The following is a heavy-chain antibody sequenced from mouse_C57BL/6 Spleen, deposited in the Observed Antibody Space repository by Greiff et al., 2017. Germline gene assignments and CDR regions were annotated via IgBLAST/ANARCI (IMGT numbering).Heavy chain of an antibody. CDR3: ARGNDGYYFLAY. V-gene: IGHV3-6*01. D-gene: IGHD2-3*01. J-gene: IGHJ3*01. CDR1: GYSITSGYY. CDR2: ISYDGSN. Sequence: EVKLVESGPGLVKPSQSLSLTCSVTGYSITSGYYWNWIRQFPGNKLEWMGYISYDGSNNYNPSLKNRISITRDTSKNQFFLKLNSVTTEDTATYYCARGNDGYYFLAYWGQGTLVTVSA.